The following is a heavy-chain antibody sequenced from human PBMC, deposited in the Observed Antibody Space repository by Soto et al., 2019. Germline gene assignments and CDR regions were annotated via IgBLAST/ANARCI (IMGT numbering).Heavy chain of an antibody. J-gene: IGHJ6*03. D-gene: IGHD2-2*01. Sequence: PGGSLRLSCAASGSTFSSYAMSWVRQAPGKGLEWVSVIYSGGSTYYADSVKGRFTISRDDSKSIAYLQMNSLKTEDTAVYYCTRDQYCSSTSCYVGLYYYYYMDVWGKGTTVTVSS. V-gene: IGHV3-23*03. CDR3: TRDQYCSSTSCYVGLYYYYYMDV. CDR1: GSTFSSYA. CDR2: IYSGGST.